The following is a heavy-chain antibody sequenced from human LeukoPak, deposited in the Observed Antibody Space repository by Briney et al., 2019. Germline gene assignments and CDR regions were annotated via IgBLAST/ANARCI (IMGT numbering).Heavy chain of an antibody. V-gene: IGHV3-48*01. J-gene: IGHJ4*02. CDR1: GFTFNDFN. Sequence: GGSLRLSCAASGFTFNDFNMNWVRQAPGKGLEWISYISRSSSTIYYADSVKGRFTISRDDAKNSLYLQMSSLRAEDTAVYYCARVYTSSWYGDCWGQGTLVTVSS. CDR2: ISRSSSTI. CDR3: ARVYTSSWYGDC. D-gene: IGHD6-13*01.